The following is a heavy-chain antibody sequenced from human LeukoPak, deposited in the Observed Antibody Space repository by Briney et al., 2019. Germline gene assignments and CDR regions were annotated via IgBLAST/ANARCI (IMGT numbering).Heavy chain of an antibody. CDR2: IYPRDGST. CDR1: GYTFTSNY. J-gene: IGHJ4*02. CDR3: ARDQEGFDY. V-gene: IGHV1-46*01. Sequence: ASVKVSCKASGYTFTSNYIHWVRQAPGQGLEWMGMIYPRDGSTSYAQKFQGRVTVTRDTSTNTVHMELSGLRSEDTAVYYCARDQEGFDYWGQGTLVTVSS.